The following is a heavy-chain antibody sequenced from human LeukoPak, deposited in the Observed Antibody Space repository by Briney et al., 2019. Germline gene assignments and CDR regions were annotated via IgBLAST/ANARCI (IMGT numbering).Heavy chain of an antibody. CDR3: AKDPPSSSWLYYFDY. CDR1: GFTFSTYS. CDR2: ISSSSSYI. D-gene: IGHD6-13*01. V-gene: IGHV3-21*04. J-gene: IGHJ4*02. Sequence: PGGSLRLSCAASGFTFSTYSMNWVRQAPGKGLEWVSSISSSSSYIYYADSVKGRFTISRDNAKNSLYLQMNSLRAEDTAVYYCAKDPPSSSWLYYFDYWGQGTLVTVSS.